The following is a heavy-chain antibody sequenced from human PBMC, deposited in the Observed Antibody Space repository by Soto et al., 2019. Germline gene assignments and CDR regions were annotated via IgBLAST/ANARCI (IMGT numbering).Heavy chain of an antibody. CDR3: ARGYSSNWFRLDS. J-gene: IGHJ4*02. CDR1: GGSINSYY. Sequence: SETLSLTCTVSGGSINSYYWTWIRQPPGKGLEWIAYVYYGGSTNYNPSLRSRLTVSVDTSKNQFSLNLNSVTAADTAVYYCARGYSSNWFRLDSWGQGILVTVSS. V-gene: IGHV4-59*01. CDR2: VYYGGST. D-gene: IGHD6-13*01.